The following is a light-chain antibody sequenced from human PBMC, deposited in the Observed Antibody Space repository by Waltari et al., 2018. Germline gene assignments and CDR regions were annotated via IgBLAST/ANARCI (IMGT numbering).Light chain of an antibody. CDR1: QGISSY. J-gene: IGKJ3*01. V-gene: IGKV1-8*01. CDR3: QQYYSYPHT. Sequence: AIRITQSPSSLPASTGDRVPITCRASQGISSYLAWYQQKPGKAPKLLIYAASTLQSGVPSRFSGSGSGTDFTLTISCLQSEDFATYYCQQYYSYPHTFGPGTKVDIK. CDR2: AAS.